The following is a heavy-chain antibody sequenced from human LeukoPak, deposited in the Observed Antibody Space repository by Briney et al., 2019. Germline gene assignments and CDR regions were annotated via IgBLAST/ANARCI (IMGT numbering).Heavy chain of an antibody. D-gene: IGHD3-22*01. Sequence: GASAKASCKASGYTFTGYYMHWVRQAPGQGLEWMGWINPNNGGTNYAQKFQDRVTMTRDTSISTAYMELSRLRSDDTAVYYCARDQNYYDSSGYYGIDCWGQGTLVTVSS. J-gene: IGHJ4*02. V-gene: IGHV1-2*02. CDR1: GYTFTGYY. CDR3: ARDQNYYDSSGYYGIDC. CDR2: INPNNGGT.